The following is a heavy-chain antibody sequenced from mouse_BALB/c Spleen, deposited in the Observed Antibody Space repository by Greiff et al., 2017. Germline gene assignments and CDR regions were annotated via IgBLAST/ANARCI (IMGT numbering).Heavy chain of an antibody. CDR1: GYAFSSYW. D-gene: IGHD3-1*01. CDR3: ARRVEQLGIVFAY. J-gene: IGHJ3*01. CDR2: IYPGDGDT. Sequence: QVQLKESGAELVRPGSSVKISCKASGYAFSSYWMNWVKQRPGQGLEWIGQIYPGDGDTNYNGKFKGKATLTADKSSSTAYMHLSSLTSEDSAVYSGARRVEQLGIVFAYWGQGTLVTVSA. V-gene: IGHV1-80*01.